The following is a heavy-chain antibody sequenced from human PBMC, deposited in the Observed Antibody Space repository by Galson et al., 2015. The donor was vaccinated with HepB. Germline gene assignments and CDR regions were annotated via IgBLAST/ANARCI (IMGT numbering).Heavy chain of an antibody. CDR2: ISADNGNT. CDR1: GYFFTHFG. D-gene: IGHD3-22*01. CDR3: AREGLRGYYDSTGYFPFDY. J-gene: IGHJ4*02. Sequence: SVKVSCKASGYFFTHFGINWVRQAPGQGLEWMGWISADNGNTKYAQKFQGRVTMTTDTSTSTAYVEVRSLRSDDTAVYYCAREGLRGYYDSTGYFPFDYWGQGSLVTVSS. V-gene: IGHV1-18*01.